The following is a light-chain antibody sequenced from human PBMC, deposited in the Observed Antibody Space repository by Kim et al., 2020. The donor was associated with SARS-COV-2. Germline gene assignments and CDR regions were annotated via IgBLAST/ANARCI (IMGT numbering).Light chain of an antibody. J-gene: IGKJ1*01. CDR1: QSLSTN. CDR3: QQYNYWPPA. Sequence: DIVMTQSPATLSVPPGETATLSCRASQSLSTNLAWYQEKPGQAPRLLIYGASSRATGLPARFSGSGSGTEFTLTISSLQSEDFAVYYCQQYNYWPPAFGQGTKVDIK. V-gene: IGKV3-15*01. CDR2: GAS.